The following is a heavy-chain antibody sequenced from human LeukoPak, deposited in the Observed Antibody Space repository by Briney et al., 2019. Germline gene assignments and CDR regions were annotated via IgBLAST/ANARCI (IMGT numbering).Heavy chain of an antibody. CDR2: ISHSGNA. Sequence: SETLSLTCAVYGASFSDYYWWSWIRQPPGKGLEGIGEISHSGNAKYAPSLKSRVTISLDTSKNQFSLKVNSLTAADTAVYYCARVPAVDGNYYYYYGLDVWGQGTTVTVSS. CDR1: GASFSDYY. D-gene: IGHD2-2*01. J-gene: IGHJ6*02. V-gene: IGHV4-34*01. CDR3: ARVPAVDGNYYYYYGLDV.